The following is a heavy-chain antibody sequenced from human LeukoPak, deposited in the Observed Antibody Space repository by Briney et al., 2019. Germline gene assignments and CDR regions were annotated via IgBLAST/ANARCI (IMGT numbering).Heavy chain of an antibody. J-gene: IGHJ3*02. CDR3: AGEEGRITMIVVVTQGGAFDI. CDR1: GYTFTGYY. V-gene: IGHV1-2*02. Sequence: ASVKVSCKASGYTFTGYYMHWVRQAPGQGLEWMGWINPNSGGTNYAQKFQGRVTMTRDTSISTAYMELSRLRSDDTAVYYCAGEEGRITMIVVVTQGGAFDIWGQGTMVTVSS. D-gene: IGHD3-22*01. CDR2: INPNSGGT.